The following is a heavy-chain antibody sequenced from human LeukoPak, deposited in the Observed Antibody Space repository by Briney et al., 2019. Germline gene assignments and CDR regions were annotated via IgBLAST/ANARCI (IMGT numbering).Heavy chain of an antibody. CDR1: GYTFTGYY. CDR2: INPNSGGT. V-gene: IGHV1-2*02. D-gene: IGHD6-13*01. Sequence: ASVKVSCKASGYTFTGYYMHWVRQAPGQGLEWMGWINPNSGGTNYAQKFQGRVTMTRDTSISTAYMELSRLRSGDTAVYYCARARSSSWYLGDYWGQGTLVTVSS. CDR3: ARARSSSWYLGDY. J-gene: IGHJ4*02.